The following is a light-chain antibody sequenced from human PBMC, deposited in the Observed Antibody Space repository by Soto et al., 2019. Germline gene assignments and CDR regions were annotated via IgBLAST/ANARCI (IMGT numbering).Light chain of an antibody. J-gene: IGLJ3*02. CDR3: AAWDDSLSARV. V-gene: IGLV1-47*01. CDR2: AND. Sequence: QSVLTQPPSASGTPGPRVTISCSGSGSNVGTSYVYWYQQLPGTAPKHLIYANDQRPTGVPDRFSGSKSGTSASLAISGLRSEDEADYYCAAWDDSLSARVFGAGTTVTVL. CDR1: GSNVGTSY.